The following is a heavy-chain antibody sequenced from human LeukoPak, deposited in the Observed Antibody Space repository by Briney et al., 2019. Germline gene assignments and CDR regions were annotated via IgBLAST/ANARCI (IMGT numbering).Heavy chain of an antibody. J-gene: IGHJ4*02. V-gene: IGHV3-23*01. CDR3: ARGGGSYPYYFDY. Sequence: PGGSLRLSCAASGFTFSGYDINWVRQAPGRGLEWVSGISGSGGSTNYADSVKGRFTISRDNSKNTLYLQMNSLRAEDTAVYYCARGGGSYPYYFDYWGQGTPVTVSS. CDR1: GFTFSGYD. CDR2: ISGSGGST. D-gene: IGHD5-12*01.